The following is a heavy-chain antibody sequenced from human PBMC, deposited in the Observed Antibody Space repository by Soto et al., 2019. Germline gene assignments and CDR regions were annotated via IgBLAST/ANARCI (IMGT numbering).Heavy chain of an antibody. J-gene: IGHJ4*02. Sequence: HLGGSLRLSCAASGFTFSNYAMIWVLQAPGKGLDWVSAISGSGGSTPYADSVKGRFTISRDNSKNTLYLQMNSLRAEDTAVYYCAKGPGPYNWNYNDFWGQGTLVTVSS. CDR1: GFTFSNYA. V-gene: IGHV3-23*01. CDR3: AKGPGPYNWNYNDF. D-gene: IGHD1-7*01. CDR2: ISGSGGST.